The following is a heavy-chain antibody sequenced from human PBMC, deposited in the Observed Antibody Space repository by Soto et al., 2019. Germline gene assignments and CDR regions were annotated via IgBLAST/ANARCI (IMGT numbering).Heavy chain of an antibody. CDR3: ARVMGTDGRSNHAFDL. CDR2: IKQDGSEK. J-gene: IGHJ3*01. CDR1: GFTFRSYW. V-gene: IGHV3-7*04. Sequence: EVQLVESGGGLVQPGGSLRLSCAASGFTFRSYWMSWVRQAPGMGLEWVAIIKQDGSEKYYVDSVKGRFTISRDNAKNSLFLQMNSLRVEDTAVYLCARVMGTDGRSNHAFDLWGQGTMVTVSS. D-gene: IGHD1-1*01.